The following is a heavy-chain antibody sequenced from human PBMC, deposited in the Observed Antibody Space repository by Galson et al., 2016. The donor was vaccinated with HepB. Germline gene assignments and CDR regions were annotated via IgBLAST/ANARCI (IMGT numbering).Heavy chain of an antibody. CDR3: ARERVSMVRGIIMWYYGMDV. CDR1: GDSVSSNSAA. J-gene: IGHJ6*02. CDR2: TYYKSKWYN. V-gene: IGHV6-1*01. Sequence: CAISGDSVSSNSAAWNWIRQSPSRGLEWLGRTYYKSKWYNDYAVSVKSRITVNPDTSKNQFTLQLNSVTSEDTAVYYCARERVSMVRGIIMWYYGMDVGGQGTPVAVYS. D-gene: IGHD3-10*01.